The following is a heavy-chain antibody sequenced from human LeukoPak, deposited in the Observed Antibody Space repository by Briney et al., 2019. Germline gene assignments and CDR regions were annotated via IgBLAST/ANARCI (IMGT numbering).Heavy chain of an antibody. Sequence: PSETLSLTCTVSGGSISSYYWSWIRQPPGKGLEWIRYISYSGSTNYNPSLKSRVTISVDTSKNQFSLKLSSVTAADTAVYYCAKYVWGSYPTFEDYWGQGTMVTVSS. CDR2: ISYSGST. CDR1: GGSISSYY. V-gene: IGHV4-59*01. D-gene: IGHD3-16*02. J-gene: IGHJ4*02. CDR3: AKYVWGSYPTFEDY.